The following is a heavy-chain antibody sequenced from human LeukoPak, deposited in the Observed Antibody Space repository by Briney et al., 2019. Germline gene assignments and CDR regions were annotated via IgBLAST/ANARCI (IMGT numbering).Heavy chain of an antibody. Sequence: GGSLRLSCAASGFTFSSYWMSWVRQAPGKGLEWVANIKQDGSEKYYVDSVKGRFTISRDNAKNSLYLQMNSLRAEDTAVYYCARDLGYCSGGSCSNDAFDIWGQGTMVTVSS. CDR3: ARDLGYCSGGSCSNDAFDI. CDR2: IKQDGSEK. CDR1: GFTFSSYW. V-gene: IGHV3-7*01. D-gene: IGHD2-15*01. J-gene: IGHJ3*02.